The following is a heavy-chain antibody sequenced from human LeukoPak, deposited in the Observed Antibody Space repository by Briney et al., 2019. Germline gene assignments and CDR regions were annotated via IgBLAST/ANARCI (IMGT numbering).Heavy chain of an antibody. J-gene: IGHJ4*02. CDR2: INTNTGNP. Sequence: ASVKVSCKASGYTFTTYAMNWVRQAPGQGLEWMGWINTNTGNPTYAQGFTGRFVLSLDTTVSTAYLQISSLKAEDTAVYYCARGGVKGDYWGQGTLVTVSS. V-gene: IGHV7-4-1*02. CDR3: ARGGVKGDY. CDR1: GYTFTTYA.